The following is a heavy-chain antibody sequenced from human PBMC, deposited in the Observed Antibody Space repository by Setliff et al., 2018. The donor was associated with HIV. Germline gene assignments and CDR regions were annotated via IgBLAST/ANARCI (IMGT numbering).Heavy chain of an antibody. CDR1: GYTFSDYY. CDR2: INPSGGST. Sequence: ASVKVSCKASGYTFSDYYLHWVRQAPGQAIEWMGWINPSGGSTSYAQKFQGRVTMTRDTSTSTVYMELSRLTSDDTALYFCVREVRAAYKGPLWFGQSDPRPDTFDIWGQGTMVTVSS. J-gene: IGHJ3*02. CDR3: VREVRAAYKGPLWFGQSDPRPDTFDI. D-gene: IGHD3-10*01. V-gene: IGHV1-46*01.